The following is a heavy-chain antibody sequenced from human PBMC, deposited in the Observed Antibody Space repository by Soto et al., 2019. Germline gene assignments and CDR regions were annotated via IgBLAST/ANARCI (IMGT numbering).Heavy chain of an antibody. Sequence: SVKVSCKASGGTFSSYAISWVRQAPGQGLEWMGGIIPIFGTANYAQKFQGRVTITADESTSTAYMELSSLRSEDTAVYYCARGGQIARWGDDAFDIWGQGTMVTVS. CDR2: IIPIFGTA. CDR3: ARGGQIARWGDDAFDI. D-gene: IGHD3-16*01. V-gene: IGHV1-69*13. J-gene: IGHJ3*02. CDR1: GGTFSSYA.